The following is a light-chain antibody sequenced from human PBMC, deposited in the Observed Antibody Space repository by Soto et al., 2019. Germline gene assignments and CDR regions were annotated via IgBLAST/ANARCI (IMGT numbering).Light chain of an antibody. V-gene: IGKV3-11*01. Sequence: EIVLTQSPATLSLSPGESATLSCRASQSVSTHLVWYQQKPGQAPRLLIHDASNRATGIPARFSGSGSETDFTLTISSLEPEDYAVYYCQQRTNWPLTFGGGTKVEIK. CDR1: QSVSTH. CDR2: DAS. J-gene: IGKJ4*01. CDR3: QQRTNWPLT.